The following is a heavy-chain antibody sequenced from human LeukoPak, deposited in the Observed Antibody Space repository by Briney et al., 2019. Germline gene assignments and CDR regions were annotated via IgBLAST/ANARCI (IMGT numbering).Heavy chain of an antibody. CDR1: GYTFTSYG. Sequence: ASVKVSCKASGYTFTSYGISWVRQAPGQGLEWMGWISAYNGNTNYAQKLQGRVTMTTDTSTSTAYMELRSLRSDDTAVYYCARDTFSRGWYSGYGCWGQGTLVTASS. D-gene: IGHD6-19*01. V-gene: IGHV1-18*01. CDR3: ARDTFSRGWYSGYGC. CDR2: ISAYNGNT. J-gene: IGHJ4*02.